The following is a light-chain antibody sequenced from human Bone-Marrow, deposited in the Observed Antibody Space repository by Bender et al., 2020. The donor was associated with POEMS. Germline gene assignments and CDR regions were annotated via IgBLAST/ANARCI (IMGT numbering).Light chain of an antibody. CDR2: RDR. J-gene: IGLJ2*01. CDR3: QLWEGGSLRVV. V-gene: IGLV3-9*01. CDR1: DIGAKS. Sequence: SYELTQPLSVSVALGQTARITCGGNDIGAKSVHWYRQKPGQAPVLVIYRDRNRPSGIPERFSGSNSGNTATLTISRAQAGDEADYYCQLWEGGSLRVVFGGGTKLTVL.